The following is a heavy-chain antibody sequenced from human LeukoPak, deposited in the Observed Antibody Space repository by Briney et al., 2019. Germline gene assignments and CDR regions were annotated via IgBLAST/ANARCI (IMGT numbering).Heavy chain of an antibody. CDR1: GGSISSSSYY. J-gene: IGHJ5*02. Sequence: SETLSLTCTVSGGSISSSSYYWGWIRQHPGKGLEWIGSIYYSGSTYYNPSLKSRVTISVDTSKNQFSLKLSSVTAADTAVYYCARLGSRNWFDPWGQGTLVTVSS. V-gene: IGHV4-39*01. CDR3: ARLGSRNWFDP. CDR2: IYYSGST.